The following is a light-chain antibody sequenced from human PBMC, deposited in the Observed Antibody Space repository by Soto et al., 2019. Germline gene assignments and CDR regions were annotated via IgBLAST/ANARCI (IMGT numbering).Light chain of an antibody. CDR2: DAS. V-gene: IGKV3-11*01. J-gene: IGKJ4*01. Sequence: EIVLTQSPATLSLSPGERATLSCRASQSISSFLTWYQHKPGQAPRLLIYDASKRATGIPARFSGSGSGTDFTLTISSLEPEDFGVYYCQYYGTSVTFGGGTTVEIK. CDR3: QYYGTSVT. CDR1: QSISSF.